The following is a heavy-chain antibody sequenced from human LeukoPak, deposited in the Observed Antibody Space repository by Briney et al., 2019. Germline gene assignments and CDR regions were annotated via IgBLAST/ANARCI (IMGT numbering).Heavy chain of an antibody. V-gene: IGHV3-30*18. D-gene: IGHD6-6*01. Sequence: GGSLRLSCAASGFTFSSYGMHWVRQAPGKGLEWVAVISYDGSNKYYADSVKGRFTISRDNSKNTLYLQMNSLRAEDTAVYYCAKKGEYSSSSEVPDYWGQGTLVTVSS. J-gene: IGHJ4*02. CDR1: GFTFSSYG. CDR3: AKKGEYSSSSEVPDY. CDR2: ISYDGSNK.